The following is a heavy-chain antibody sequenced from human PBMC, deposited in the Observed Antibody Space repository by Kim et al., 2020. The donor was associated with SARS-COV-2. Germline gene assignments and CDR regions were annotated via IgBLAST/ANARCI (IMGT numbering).Heavy chain of an antibody. CDR2: ISGSGGST. J-gene: IGHJ4*02. V-gene: IGHV3-23*01. CDR3: AKDRPYYDFWSGYGDY. CDR1: GFTFSSYA. D-gene: IGHD3-3*01. Sequence: GGSLRLSCAASGFTFSSYAMSWVRQAPGKGLEWVSAISGSGGSTYYADSVKGRFTISRDNSKNTLYLQMNSLRAEDTAVYYCAKDRPYYDFWSGYGDYWGQGTLVTVSS.